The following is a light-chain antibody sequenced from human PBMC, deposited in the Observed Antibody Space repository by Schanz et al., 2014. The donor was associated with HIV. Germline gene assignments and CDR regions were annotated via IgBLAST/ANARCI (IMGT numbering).Light chain of an antibody. V-gene: IGKV1-27*01. CDR1: QAINNY. Sequence: DIQMTQSPSSLSASVGDRVTITCRASQAINNYLAWYQQRPGKVPNLLVYGASTLRSGVPSRFSGSGSGTEFTLTISSLQPEDFATYYCQQSHSIPLTFGGGTKVEIK. J-gene: IGKJ4*01. CDR2: GAS. CDR3: QQSHSIPLT.